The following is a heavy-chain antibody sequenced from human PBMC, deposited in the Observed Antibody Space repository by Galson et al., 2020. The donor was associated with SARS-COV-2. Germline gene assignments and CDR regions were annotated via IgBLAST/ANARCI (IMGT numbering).Heavy chain of an antibody. CDR3: ARAHQDDILTGYWFDP. J-gene: IGHJ5*02. CDR1: GGSMSSGGYY. CDR2: IHYSGST. D-gene: IGHD3-9*01. V-gene: IGHV4-31*03. Sequence: SETLSLTCTVSGGSMSSGGYYWSWIRQRPGKGLEWIGYIHYSGSTYYNPSLKSRVTISVDTSKNQFSLKLSSVSAADTAVYYCARAHQDDILTGYWFDPWGRGTLVTVSS.